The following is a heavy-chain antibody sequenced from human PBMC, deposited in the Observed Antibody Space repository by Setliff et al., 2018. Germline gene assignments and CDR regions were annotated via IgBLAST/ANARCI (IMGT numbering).Heavy chain of an antibody. CDR2: VSYGGST. Sequence: SETLSLTCTVSGDSISTYHWSWLRQPPGKGLEWIGYVSYGGSTKYNPSLESRVTISLDAPKNQFSLKLTSVTAADTAVYYCARTGPTYYYSCMDVWGKGTTVTVSS. D-gene: IGHD3-22*01. V-gene: IGHV4-59*08. CDR3: ARTGPTYYYSCMDV. J-gene: IGHJ6*03. CDR1: GDSISTYH.